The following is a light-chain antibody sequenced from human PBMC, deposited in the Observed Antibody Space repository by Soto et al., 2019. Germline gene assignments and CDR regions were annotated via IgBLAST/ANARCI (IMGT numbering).Light chain of an antibody. CDR2: SAS. CDR1: QGIRND. Sequence: AIQMTQSPSSLSVFVGDRVTITCRASQGIRNDLVWYQQRPGKAPKILIYSASSLQSGVPSRFSGRGSDTDFTLTINSLQPEDFATYYCLQDYSYPYTFGQGTKLEIK. J-gene: IGKJ2*01. V-gene: IGKV1-6*01. CDR3: LQDYSYPYT.